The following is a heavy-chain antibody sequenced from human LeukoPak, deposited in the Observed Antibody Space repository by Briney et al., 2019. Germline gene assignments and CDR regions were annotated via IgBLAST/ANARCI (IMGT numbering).Heavy chain of an antibody. D-gene: IGHD3-10*01. CDR2: IRSKPNNYAT. CDR3: AKDFGGSRSYYCPFDS. J-gene: IGHJ4*02. CDR1: GFSFSGST. Sequence: GGSLRLSCAASGFSFSGSTMHWVRQASGKGLEWLGQIRSKPNNYATAYGASVKGRFTISRDNSENTVYLQMNSLGGEDTAIYYCAKDFGGSRSYYCPFDSWGQGILVTVSS. V-gene: IGHV3-73*01.